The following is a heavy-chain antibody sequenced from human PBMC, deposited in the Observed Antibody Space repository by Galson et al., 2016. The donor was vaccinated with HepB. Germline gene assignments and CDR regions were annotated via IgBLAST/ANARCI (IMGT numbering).Heavy chain of an antibody. J-gene: IGHJ4*02. CDR2: IFPGDSDT. Sequence: QSGAEVKKPGESLKIPCKASGYIFTSNWIGWVRQMPGKGLEWMGIIFPGDSDTRYSPSFQGQVTISADKSTSTAYLQWSSLKASDTAMYFCTRLDSMSWRYWGQGTLVIVSS. V-gene: IGHV5-51*01. D-gene: IGHD3-3*02. CDR3: TRLDSMSWRY. CDR1: GYIFTSNW.